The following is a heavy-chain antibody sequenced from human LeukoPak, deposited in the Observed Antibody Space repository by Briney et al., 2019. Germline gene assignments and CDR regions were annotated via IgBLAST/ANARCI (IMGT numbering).Heavy chain of an antibody. J-gene: IGHJ4*02. CDR1: GGPFSGYF. D-gene: IGHD3-10*01. CDR3: ARRYYYNLGSFPFDF. Sequence: SETLSLTCAVSGGPFSGYFWSWIRQSSGKGLEWIGEIHNSGTTNYNPSLNSRVSISEDTSKNQFYLNLSSVTAADTAVYYCARRYYYNLGSFPFDFWGQGTLVTVSS. V-gene: IGHV4-34*01. CDR2: IHNSGTT.